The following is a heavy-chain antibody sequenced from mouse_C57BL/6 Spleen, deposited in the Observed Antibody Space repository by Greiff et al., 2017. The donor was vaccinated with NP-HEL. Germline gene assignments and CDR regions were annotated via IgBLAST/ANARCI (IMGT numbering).Heavy chain of an antibody. CDR1: GYTFTDYN. CDR2: INPNNGGT. J-gene: IGHJ3*01. V-gene: IGHV1-22*01. CDR3: ARGYDYDEAY. D-gene: IGHD2-4*01. Sequence: VQLKESGPELVKPGATVKMSCKASGYTFTDYNMHWVKQSHGKSLEWIGYINPNNGGTSYNQKFKGKATLTVNKSSSTAYMELRSLTSEDSAVYYCARGYDYDEAYWGQGTLVTVSA.